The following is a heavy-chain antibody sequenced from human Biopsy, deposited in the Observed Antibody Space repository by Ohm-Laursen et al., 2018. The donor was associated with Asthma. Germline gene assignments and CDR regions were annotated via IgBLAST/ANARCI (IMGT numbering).Heavy chain of an antibody. CDR1: GFSFSEFV. Sequence: SSLRLSCAASGFSFSEFVMHWVRQAPGKGLEWVAVISYDGSNKYYADSVKGRFTISRDNSKNTLYLQMNSLRGDDTAVYYCARDMNRDGWYFDYWGQGTLVTVSS. D-gene: IGHD5-24*01. CDR3: ARDMNRDGWYFDY. V-gene: IGHV3-30-3*01. J-gene: IGHJ4*02. CDR2: ISYDGSNK.